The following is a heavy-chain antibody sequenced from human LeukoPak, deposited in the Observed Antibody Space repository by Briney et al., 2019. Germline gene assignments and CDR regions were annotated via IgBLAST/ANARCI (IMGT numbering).Heavy chain of an antibody. CDR2: INPGGGST. CDR1: GYTFTSYY. J-gene: IGHJ4*02. V-gene: IGHV1-46*01. Sequence: PGGSLRLSCAASGYTFTSYYIHWVRQAPGQGLEWMGIINPGGGSTSYAQKFQGRVTMTRDTSTSTVYMELSSLRSEDTAVYYCARGLIQNDYWGQGTLVTVSS. D-gene: IGHD5-18*01. CDR3: ARGLIQNDY.